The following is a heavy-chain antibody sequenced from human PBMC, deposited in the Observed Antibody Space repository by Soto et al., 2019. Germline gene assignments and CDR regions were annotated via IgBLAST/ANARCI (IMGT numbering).Heavy chain of an antibody. CDR1: LFTFNNAW. J-gene: IGHJ6*02. V-gene: IGHV3-15*01. CDR2: IKSKSDGGAT. D-gene: IGHD2-21*02. CDR3: TTGVNIVVVTALALEV. Sequence: SLRLSCSASLFTFNNAWMSWVLHTPFKLLEWFGRIKSKSDGGATDYAAPVKGRFTISRDDSKNTLYLQMNSLKTEDTAVYYCTTGVNIVVVTALALEVWGQGTTVTVSS.